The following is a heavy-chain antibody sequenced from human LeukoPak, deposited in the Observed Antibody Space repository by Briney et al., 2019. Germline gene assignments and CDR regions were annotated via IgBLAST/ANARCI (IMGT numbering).Heavy chain of an antibody. CDR2: VRFDGNNK. V-gene: IGHV3-30*02. CDR1: GFKFASFG. J-gene: IGHJ4*02. D-gene: IGHD3-3*01. CDR3: AKVTGGVATGPFDY. Sequence: GWSLRLSCAASGFKFASFGMHWVRQAPGKGLEWVASVRFDGNNKYYADSVKGRFTISRDNSNNNLYLQMNSLRVEDTAVYYCAKVTGGVATGPFDYWGQGTLVTVSS.